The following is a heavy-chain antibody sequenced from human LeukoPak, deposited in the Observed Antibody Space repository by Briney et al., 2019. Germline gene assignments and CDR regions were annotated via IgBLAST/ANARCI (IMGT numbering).Heavy chain of an antibody. CDR2: IYTSGST. CDR3: ARDLRYCSGDSCYSNWFDP. J-gene: IGHJ5*02. V-gene: IGHV4-4*07. CDR1: GGSISSYY. Sequence: SETLSLNCTVSGGSISSYYWSWMRQPAGKGLEWIGRIYTSGSTNYNPSLKSRVTMSVDTSKNQFSLKLSSVTAADTAVYYCARDLRYCSGDSCYSNWFDPWGQGTLVTVSS. D-gene: IGHD2-15*01.